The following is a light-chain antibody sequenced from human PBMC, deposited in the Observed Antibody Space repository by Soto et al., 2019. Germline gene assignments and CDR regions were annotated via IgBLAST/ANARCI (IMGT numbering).Light chain of an antibody. V-gene: IGKV3-20*01. J-gene: IGKJ1*01. CDR2: GAS. CDR3: QQHRISPWT. CDR1: QSVSSSY. Sequence: IVLTQSPATLSLSQGQRATLSCRASQSVSSSYLAWYQQKPGQAPRLLLYGASSRATGIPDRFSGSGSGTDFTLTISRLEPQDFAVYYCQQHRISPWTFGQGTKVDIK.